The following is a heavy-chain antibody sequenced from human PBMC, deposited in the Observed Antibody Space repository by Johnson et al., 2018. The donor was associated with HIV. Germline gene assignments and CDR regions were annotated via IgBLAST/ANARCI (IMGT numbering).Heavy chain of an antibody. J-gene: IGHJ3*02. CDR2: ISYGGNKQ. CDR1: GFTFSSYA. V-gene: IGHV3-30-3*01. CDR3: AKDQHIVVVTADDAFDI. D-gene: IGHD2-21*02. Sequence: QVQLVESGGGLAKPAWSPRLSCAASGFTFSSYAMHWVRQPPGKGLEWVAVISYGGNKQYYVDSVEGRFTISSDNSKNTLYLQMNSLRAEDTAVYYCAKDQHIVVVTADDAFDIWGQGTMVTVSS.